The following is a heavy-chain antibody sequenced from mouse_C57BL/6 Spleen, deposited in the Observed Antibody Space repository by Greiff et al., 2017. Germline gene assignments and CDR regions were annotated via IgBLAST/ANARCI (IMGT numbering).Heavy chain of an antibody. CDR1: GYSFTDYN. CDR3: ASLAYDSNQGFYYYAMDD. CDR2: INPNYGTT. J-gene: IGHJ4*01. V-gene: IGHV1-39*01. Sequence: VQLQQSGPELVKPGASVKISCKASGYSFTDYNMNWVKQSNGKSLEWIGVINPNYGTTSYNQKFKGKATLTVDQSSSTAYMQLNSLTSEDSAVYYCASLAYDSNQGFYYYAMDDWGQGTSVTVSS. D-gene: IGHD2-5*01.